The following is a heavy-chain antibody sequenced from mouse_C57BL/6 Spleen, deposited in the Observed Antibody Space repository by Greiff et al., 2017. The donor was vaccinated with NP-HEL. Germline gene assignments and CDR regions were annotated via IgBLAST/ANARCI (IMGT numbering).Heavy chain of an antibody. CDR2: IHPNSGST. D-gene: IGHD1-1*01. V-gene: IGHV1-64*01. CDR3: ARDYYYGSSYFLAMDY. CDR1: GYTFTSYW. Sequence: QVQLQQPGAELVKPGASVKLSCKASGYTFTSYWMHWVKQRPGQGLEWIGMIHPNSGSTNYNEKFKSKATLTVDKSSSTAYMQLSSLTSEDSAVYYCARDYYYGSSYFLAMDYWGQGTSVTVSS. J-gene: IGHJ4*01.